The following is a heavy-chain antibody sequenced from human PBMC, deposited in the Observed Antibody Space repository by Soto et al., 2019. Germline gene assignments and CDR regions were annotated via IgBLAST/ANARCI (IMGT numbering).Heavy chain of an antibody. CDR1: GGSISSSNW. Sequence: QVQLQESGPGLVKPSGTLSLTCAVSGGSISSSNWWSWVRQPPGKGLEWIGEIYHSGSTNYNPSLTSRVTTSVGKANNQCSLKLSSVTAADTAVYYCAGWIQLQQYSYYGMYVWGQGTTVTVSS. CDR2: IYHSGST. CDR3: AGWIQLQQYSYYGMYV. V-gene: IGHV4-4*02. D-gene: IGHD5-18*01. J-gene: IGHJ6*02.